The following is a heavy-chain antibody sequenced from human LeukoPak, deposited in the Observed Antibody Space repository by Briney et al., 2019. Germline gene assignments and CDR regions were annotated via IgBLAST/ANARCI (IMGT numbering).Heavy chain of an antibody. Sequence: SETLSLTCSVSGYSISSGYYWGWIRQPPGKGLEWIGSIYYSGSTYYNPSLKSRVTISVDTSKNQFSLKLSSVTAADTAVYYCARHAVGSYVPSAFDIWGQGTMVTVSS. CDR1: GYSISSGYY. V-gene: IGHV4-38-2*02. CDR2: IYYSGST. CDR3: ARHAVGSYVPSAFDI. J-gene: IGHJ3*02. D-gene: IGHD1-26*01.